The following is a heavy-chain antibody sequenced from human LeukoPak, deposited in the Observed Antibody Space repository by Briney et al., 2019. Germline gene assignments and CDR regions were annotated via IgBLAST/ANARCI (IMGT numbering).Heavy chain of an antibody. CDR2: IKQDGSEK. CDR3: ARNRGSSGWYEFDY. J-gene: IGHJ4*02. Sequence: GGSLRLSCAASGFTSSSYWMSWVRQAPGKGLEWVANIKQDGSEKYYVDSVKGRFTISRDNAKNSLYLQMNSLRAEDTAVYYCARNRGSSGWYEFDYWGQGTLVTVPS. CDR1: GFTSSSYW. D-gene: IGHD6-19*01. V-gene: IGHV3-7*01.